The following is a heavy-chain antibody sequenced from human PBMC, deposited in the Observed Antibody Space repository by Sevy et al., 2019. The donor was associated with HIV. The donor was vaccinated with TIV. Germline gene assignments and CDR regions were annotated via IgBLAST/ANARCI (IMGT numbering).Heavy chain of an antibody. D-gene: IGHD1-1*01. J-gene: IGHJ4*02. V-gene: IGHV3-48*01. Sequence: GRSLRLSCAASGFTFSIYTMNWVRQAPGKGLEWLSYSGGSRSPISYADSVKGRFTISRDTAKNTLYLQMNNLRAEDTAVYYCVRDNNWAFDYWGQGTPVTVSS. CDR3: VRDNNWAFDY. CDR1: GFTFSIYT. CDR2: SGGSRSPI.